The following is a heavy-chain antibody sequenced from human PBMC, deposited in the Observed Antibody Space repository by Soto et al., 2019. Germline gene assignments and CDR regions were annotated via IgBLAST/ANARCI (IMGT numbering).Heavy chain of an antibody. J-gene: IGHJ4*02. V-gene: IGHV4-59*01. D-gene: IGHD3-16*01. Sequence: LSLTCTVSGASISTFSWSWIRQPPGKGLEWIGYINYSGSTNYNPSLKSRVTISVDTSKNKFSLKLTSVTAADTAVYYCARDSIMWGFDYWGQGTLVTVSS. CDR1: GASISTFS. CDR3: ARDSIMWGFDY. CDR2: INYSGST.